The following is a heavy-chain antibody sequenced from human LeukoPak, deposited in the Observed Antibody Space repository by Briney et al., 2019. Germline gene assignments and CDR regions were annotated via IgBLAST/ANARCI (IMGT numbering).Heavy chain of an antibody. D-gene: IGHD2-2*01. CDR2: IIPIFGTA. CDR3: ARPSCSSTSCPLGY. J-gene: IGHJ4*02. CDR1: GYTFTSYG. Sequence: SVKVSCKASGYTFTSYGISWVRQAPGQGLEWMGGIIPIFGTANYAQKFQGRVTITADESTSTAYMEQSSLRSEDTAVYYCARPSCSSTSCPLGYWGQGTLVTVSS. V-gene: IGHV1-69*13.